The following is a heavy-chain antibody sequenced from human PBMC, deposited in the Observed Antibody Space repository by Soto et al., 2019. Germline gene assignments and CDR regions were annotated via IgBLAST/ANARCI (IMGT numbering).Heavy chain of an antibody. CDR1: GFTFSNAW. CDR3: TTHNYDILTGYYSSAFDI. J-gene: IGHJ3*02. V-gene: IGHV3-15*01. Sequence: EVQLVESGGGLVKPGGSLRLSCAAYGFTFSNAWMSWVRQAPGKGLEWVGRIKSKTDGGTTDYAAPVKGRFTISRDDSKNTLYLQMNSLKTEDTAVYYCTTHNYDILTGYYSSAFDIWGQGTMVTVSS. D-gene: IGHD3-9*01. CDR2: IKSKTDGGTT.